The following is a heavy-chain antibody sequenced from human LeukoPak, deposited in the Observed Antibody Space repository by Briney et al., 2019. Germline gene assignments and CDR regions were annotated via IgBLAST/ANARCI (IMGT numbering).Heavy chain of an antibody. J-gene: IGHJ1*01. Sequence: SETLSLTCTVSVGSISSYYWSWIRQPAGKGLEGIGRIYTSGSTNYNPSLKSRVTMSVDTSKNQFSLKLSSVTAADTAVYYCASLDCSGGSCYSPHWGQGTLVTVSS. CDR3: ASLDCSGGSCYSPH. D-gene: IGHD2-15*01. V-gene: IGHV4-4*07. CDR2: IYTSGST. CDR1: VGSISSYY.